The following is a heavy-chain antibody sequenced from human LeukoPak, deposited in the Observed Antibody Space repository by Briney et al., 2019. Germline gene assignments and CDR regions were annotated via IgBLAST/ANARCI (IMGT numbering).Heavy chain of an antibody. CDR2: ISAYNGNT. Sequence: VASVKVSCKASGYTFTSYGISWVRQAPGQGLEWMGWISAYNGNTNYAQKLQGRVTMTTDTSTSTAYMELRSPRSDDTAVYYCARATYYYDSSGYYMATPPDYWGQGTLVTVSS. D-gene: IGHD3-22*01. J-gene: IGHJ4*02. V-gene: IGHV1-18*01. CDR3: ARATYYYDSSGYYMATPPDY. CDR1: GYTFTSYG.